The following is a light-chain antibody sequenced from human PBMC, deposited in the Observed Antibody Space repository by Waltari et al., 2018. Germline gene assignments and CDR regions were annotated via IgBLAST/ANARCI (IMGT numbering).Light chain of an antibody. CDR1: SSNIGAGYD. CDR3: QSYDSSLSGWV. V-gene: IGLV1-40*01. J-gene: IGLJ3*02. CDR2: GNS. Sequence: QSVLTPPPSVSGAPGQRVTISCTGSSSNIGAGYDVHWYQQLPGTAPKLLISGNSNRPSGVPDRFSGSKSGTSASLAITGLQAEDEADYYCQSYDSSLSGWVFGGGTKLTVL.